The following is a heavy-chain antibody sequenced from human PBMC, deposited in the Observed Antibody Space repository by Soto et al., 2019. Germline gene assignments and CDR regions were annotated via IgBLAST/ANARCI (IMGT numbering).Heavy chain of an antibody. Sequence: PGGSLRLPCAASGFTVSSNYMSWVRQAPGKGLEWVSVIYSGGSTYYADSVKGRFTISRDNSKNTLYLQMNSLRAEDTAVYYCAKVYYDSSGYYYGPFDYWGQGTLVTVSS. CDR2: IYSGGST. V-gene: IGHV3-53*01. J-gene: IGHJ4*02. CDR3: AKVYYDSSGYYYGPFDY. CDR1: GFTVSSNY. D-gene: IGHD3-22*01.